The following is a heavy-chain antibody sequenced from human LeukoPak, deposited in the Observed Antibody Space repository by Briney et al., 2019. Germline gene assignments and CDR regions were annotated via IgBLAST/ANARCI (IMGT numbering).Heavy chain of an antibody. J-gene: IGHJ4*02. CDR2: IIPIFGTA. V-gene: IGHV1-69*13. Sequence: SVKVSCKASGGTFSSYAISWVRQAPGQGLEWMGGIIPIFGTANYAQKFQGRVTITADESTSTAYMELSSLRSEDTAVYYCARDGQQLEAPFDYWGQGTLVTVSS. CDR3: ARDGQQLEAPFDY. CDR1: GGTFSSYA. D-gene: IGHD6-13*01.